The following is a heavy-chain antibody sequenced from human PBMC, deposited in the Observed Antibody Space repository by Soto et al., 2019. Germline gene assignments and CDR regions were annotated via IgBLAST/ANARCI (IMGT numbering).Heavy chain of an antibody. CDR3: AKDREEGYNFYYGMEV. Sequence: PSETLSLTCTVSGASVNTYSWSWIRQPAWRGLEWIGRIYTSASTNYSPSLKGRVTLSVDTSKNQVSLKLTSVTAADTAIYYCAKDREEGYNFYYGMEVWGQGATVTVSS. CDR2: IYTSAST. CDR1: GASVNTYS. J-gene: IGHJ6*02. V-gene: IGHV4-4*07. D-gene: IGHD2-2*02.